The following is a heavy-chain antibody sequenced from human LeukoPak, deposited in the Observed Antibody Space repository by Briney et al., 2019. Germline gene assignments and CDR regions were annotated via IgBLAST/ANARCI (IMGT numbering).Heavy chain of an antibody. CDR1: GGSISSSSYY. D-gene: IGHD3-22*01. Sequence: SETLSLTCTVSGGSISSSSYYWGWIRQPPGKGLEWIGEINHSGSTNYNPSLKSRVTISVDTSKNQFSLKLSSVTAADTAVYYCARGWWSYDSSVGREYYYYYGMDVWGQGTTVTVSS. CDR3: ARGWWSYDSSVGREYYYYYGMDV. CDR2: INHSGST. V-gene: IGHV4-39*07. J-gene: IGHJ6*02.